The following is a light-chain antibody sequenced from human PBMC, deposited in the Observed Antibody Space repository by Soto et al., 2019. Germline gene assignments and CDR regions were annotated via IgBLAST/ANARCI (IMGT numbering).Light chain of an antibody. V-gene: IGKV1-5*01. Sequence: IQLTQSPTTLPASVGDRVTLTCRASESISNWLAWYQQRPGTAPKLLIYHASILETAVPSRFSGNGSGTDFTLTITRLDPEDVAVYYCQQYGSTPLTFGGGTKVEIK. CDR1: ESISNW. CDR2: HAS. J-gene: IGKJ4*01. CDR3: QQYGSTPLT.